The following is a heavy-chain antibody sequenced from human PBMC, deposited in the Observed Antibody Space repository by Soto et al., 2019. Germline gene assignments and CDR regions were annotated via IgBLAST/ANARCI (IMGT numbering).Heavy chain of an antibody. CDR3: ATSGYSYGDLDY. CDR2: IYYSGST. V-gene: IGHV4-39*01. D-gene: IGHD5-18*01. J-gene: IGHJ4*02. Sequence: SETLSLTCTASGGSISSSSYYGGWIRQPPGKGLEWMGSIYYSGSTYYNPSLQSRVTISVDTSKNQFSQKLSSVTAADTAVYYCATSGYSYGDLDYWGQGTLVT. CDR1: GGSISSSSYY.